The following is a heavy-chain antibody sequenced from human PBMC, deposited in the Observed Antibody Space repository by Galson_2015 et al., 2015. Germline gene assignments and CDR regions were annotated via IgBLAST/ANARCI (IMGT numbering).Heavy chain of an antibody. CDR3: AGEEMATISLGGMDV. Sequence: SVKVSCKASGYTFTSYYMHWVRQAPGQGLEWMGIINPSGGSTSYAQKFQGRVTMTRDTSTSTVYMELSSLRSEDTAVYYCAGEEMATISLGGMDVWGQGTTVTVSS. J-gene: IGHJ6*02. CDR2: INPSGGST. CDR1: GYTFTSYY. V-gene: IGHV1-46*01. D-gene: IGHD5-24*01.